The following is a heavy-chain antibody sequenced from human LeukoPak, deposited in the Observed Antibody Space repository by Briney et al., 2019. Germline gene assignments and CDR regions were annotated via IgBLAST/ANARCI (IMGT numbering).Heavy chain of an antibody. Sequence: SETLSLTCTVSGVSISSYYWSWLRQPAGKGLEWIGRIYASGSTNYNPSLESRVTMSVDTSKNQFSLKLSSVTAADTAVYYCARGHYDRSGYYYVGNWFDPWGQGTLVTVSS. D-gene: IGHD3-22*01. CDR1: GVSISSYY. CDR3: ARGHYDRSGYYYVGNWFDP. CDR2: IYASGST. V-gene: IGHV4-4*07. J-gene: IGHJ5*02.